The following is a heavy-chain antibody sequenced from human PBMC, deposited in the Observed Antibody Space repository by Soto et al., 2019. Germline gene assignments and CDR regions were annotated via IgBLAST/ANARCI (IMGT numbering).Heavy chain of an antibody. CDR1: GYTFTSYD. CDR2: MNPNSGNT. CDR3: ARGLRYFDWLSQIYYSYGMDV. D-gene: IGHD3-9*01. J-gene: IGHJ6*02. V-gene: IGHV1-8*01. Sequence: ASVKVSCKASGYTFTSYDINWVRQATGQGLEWMGWMNPNSGNTGYAQKFQGRVTMTRNTSISTAYMELSSLRSEDTAVYYCARGLRYFDWLSQIYYSYGMDVWGQGTTVTVSS.